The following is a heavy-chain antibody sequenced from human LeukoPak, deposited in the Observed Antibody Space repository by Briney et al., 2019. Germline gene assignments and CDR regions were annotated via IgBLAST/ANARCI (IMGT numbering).Heavy chain of an antibody. CDR1: GYTLTELS. J-gene: IGHJ5*02. Sequence: GASVKVSCKVSGYTLTELSMHWVRQAPGKGLEWIGGFDPEDGETIYAQKFQGRVTMTEDTSTDTAYMELSSLRSEDTAVYYCATDLQWLRGFDPWGQGTLVTVSS. CDR2: FDPEDGET. V-gene: IGHV1-24*01. D-gene: IGHD5-12*01. CDR3: ATDLQWLRGFDP.